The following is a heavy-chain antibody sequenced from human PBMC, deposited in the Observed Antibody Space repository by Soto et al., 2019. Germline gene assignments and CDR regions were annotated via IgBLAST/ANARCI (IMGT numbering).Heavy chain of an antibody. Sequence: QLQLQESGPGRVKPSETLSLTCTVSGGSISSSSYYWGWIRQPPGKWLEWIGSIYYSGSTYYNPSPKRRVPXTXAXXKNQCALRLSSVTAADTAVYYCARQIRHYGDDADYWGQGTLGTVSS. D-gene: IGHD4-17*01. J-gene: IGHJ4*02. CDR3: ARQIRHYGDDADY. CDR1: GGSISSSSYY. V-gene: IGHV4-39*01. CDR2: IYYSGST.